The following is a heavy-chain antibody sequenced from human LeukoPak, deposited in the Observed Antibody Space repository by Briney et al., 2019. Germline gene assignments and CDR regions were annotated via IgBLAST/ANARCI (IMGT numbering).Heavy chain of an antibody. CDR1: GFNFSSFV. CDR3: AKGRGTRLYYYYMDV. J-gene: IGHJ6*03. CDR2: ISASGRGT. V-gene: IGHV3-23*01. D-gene: IGHD1-1*01. Sequence: GGPLRLSCAGSGFNFSSFVMTWVRQAPGKGLEWVSSISASGRGTYYADSVKGRFTISRDNSNTLSLQMNSLRAEDTAVYYCAKGRGTRLYYYYMDVWGKGTTVTVSS.